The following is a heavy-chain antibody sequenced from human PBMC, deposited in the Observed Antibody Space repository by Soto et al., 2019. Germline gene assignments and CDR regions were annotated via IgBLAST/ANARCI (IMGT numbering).Heavy chain of an antibody. CDR3: ARDQSRYCSSTSCSLYFDY. Sequence: PGGSLRLSCAASGFTFSSYGMHWVRQAPDKGLEWVAVIWYDGSNKYYADSVKGRFTISRDNSKNTLYLQMDSLRAEDTAVYYCARDQSRYCSSTSCSLYFDYWGQGTLVTVSS. CDR2: IWYDGSNK. V-gene: IGHV3-33*01. J-gene: IGHJ4*02. CDR1: GFTFSSYG. D-gene: IGHD2-2*01.